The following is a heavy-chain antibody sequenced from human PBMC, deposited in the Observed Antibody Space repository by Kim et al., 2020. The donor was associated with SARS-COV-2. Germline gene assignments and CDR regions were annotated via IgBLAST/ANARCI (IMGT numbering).Heavy chain of an antibody. V-gene: IGHV4-59*01. CDR3: ARWGPALEGGDY. D-gene: IGHD3-16*01. Sequence: SETLSLTCTVSGGSISSYYWSWIRQPPGKGLEWIGYIYYSGSTNYNPSLKSRVTISVDTSKNQFSLKLSSVTAADTAVYYCARWGPALEGGDYWGQGTLVTVSS. CDR1: GGSISSYY. CDR2: IYYSGST. J-gene: IGHJ4*02.